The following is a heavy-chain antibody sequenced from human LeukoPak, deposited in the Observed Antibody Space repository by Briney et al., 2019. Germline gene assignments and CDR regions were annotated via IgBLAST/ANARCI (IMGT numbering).Heavy chain of an antibody. J-gene: IGHJ4*02. CDR3: ARRRDGYNYGY. V-gene: IGHV4-34*01. D-gene: IGHD5-24*01. CDR1: GGSFSGYY. Sequence: KASETLSLTCAVYGGSFSGYYWSWIRQPPGKGLEWIGEINHSGSTNYNPSLKSRVTISVDTSKNQFSLKLSSVTAADTAVYYCARRRDGYNYGYWGQGTLVTVSS. CDR2: INHSGST.